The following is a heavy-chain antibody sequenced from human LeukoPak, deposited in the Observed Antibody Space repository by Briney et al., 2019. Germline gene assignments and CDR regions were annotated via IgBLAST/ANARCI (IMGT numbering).Heavy chain of an antibody. CDR1: GLTFIDYY. CDR2: ISRSGSTR. D-gene: IGHD6-13*01. J-gene: IGHJ3*02. Sequence: SLTLSCAASGLTFIDYYMSWIRQAAGEGRESVLYISRSGSTRYYAEFVTGRFPISRDKAKNSMYLQMTSLRAEDTDVYYCARDRIAARWSATPRDAFDIWGAGTMVTVSS. V-gene: IGHV3-11*01. CDR3: ARDRIAARWSATPRDAFDI.